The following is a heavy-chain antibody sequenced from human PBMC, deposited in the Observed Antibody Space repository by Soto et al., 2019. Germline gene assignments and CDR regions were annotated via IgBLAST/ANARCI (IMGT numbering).Heavy chain of an antibody. CDR2: ISYDGSNK. CDR3: AKDQGGMIFGVVPLGMDV. J-gene: IGHJ6*01. CDR1: GFTFSSYG. D-gene: IGHD3-3*01. V-gene: IGHV3-30*18. Sequence: GGSLRLSCAASGFTFSSYGMHWVRQAPGKGLEWVAVISYDGSNKYYADSVKGRFTISRDNSKNTLYLQMNSLRAEDTAVYYCAKDQGGMIFGVVPLGMDVWGQGTTVTVS.